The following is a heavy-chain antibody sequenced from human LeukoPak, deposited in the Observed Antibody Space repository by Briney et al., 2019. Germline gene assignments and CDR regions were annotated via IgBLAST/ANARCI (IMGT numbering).Heavy chain of an antibody. V-gene: IGHV4-34*01. CDR2: INHSGST. J-gene: IGHJ3*02. CDR1: GGSFSGYY. CDR3: ARDSGSYYPPNAFDI. D-gene: IGHD1-26*01. Sequence: SETLSLTCAVYGGSFSGYYWSWIRQPPGKGLERIGEINHSGSTNYNPSLKSRVTISVDTSKNQFSLKLSSVTAADTAVYYCARDSGSYYPPNAFDIWGQGTMVTVSS.